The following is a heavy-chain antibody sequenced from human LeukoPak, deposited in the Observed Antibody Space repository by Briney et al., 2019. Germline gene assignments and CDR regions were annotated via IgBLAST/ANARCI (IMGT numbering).Heavy chain of an antibody. J-gene: IGHJ4*02. V-gene: IGHV4-34*01. Sequence: SETLSLTCAVYGGSFSGYYWSWIRQPPGKGLEWIGEINHSGSTNYNPSLKSRVTISVDTSKNQFSLKLSSVTAADTAVYYCARAVAGTAFDYWGQGTLVTVSS. CDR1: GGSFSGYY. D-gene: IGHD6-19*01. CDR2: INHSGST. CDR3: ARAVAGTAFDY.